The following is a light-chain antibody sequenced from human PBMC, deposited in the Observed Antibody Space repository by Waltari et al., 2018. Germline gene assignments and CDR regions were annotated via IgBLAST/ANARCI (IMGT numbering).Light chain of an antibody. CDR2: DAS. Sequence: DIVFTQSPDTLSLSPGERATLSCRASQSVSNYVAWYQQKRGQAPRFLIYDASNRATGIPARFGGSGSGTAFTLTISSLEPEDFAVYFCQQRSHWPWTFGQGTKVEIK. CDR3: QQRSHWPWT. CDR1: QSVSNY. J-gene: IGKJ1*01. V-gene: IGKV3-11*01.